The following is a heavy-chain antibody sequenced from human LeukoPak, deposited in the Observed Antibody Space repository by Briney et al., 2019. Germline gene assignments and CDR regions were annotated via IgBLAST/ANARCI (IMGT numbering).Heavy chain of an antibody. CDR3: VRSLHYYDSRGYRSDVFDI. CDR2: TRNKAHSYTT. V-gene: IGHV3-72*01. Sequence: GGSLRLSCAASGFTFSDHFMDWVRLAPGKGLEWVGRTRNKAHSYTTEYATSAKGRFTISRDDSRNSLYLQMNSLKTADTAVYYCVRSLHYYDSRGYRSDVFDIWGQGTMVTVSS. J-gene: IGHJ3*02. CDR1: GFTFSDHF. D-gene: IGHD3-22*01.